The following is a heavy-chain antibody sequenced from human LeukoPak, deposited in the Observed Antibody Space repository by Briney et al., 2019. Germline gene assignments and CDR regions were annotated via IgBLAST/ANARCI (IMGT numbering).Heavy chain of an antibody. CDR1: GYTFTSYA. CDR3: ARGAGFAEPLPEY. Sequence: ASVKVSCKASGYTFTSYAIQWVRQAPGQRLEWMGWINAGHGSTKYSQKFQGRVTITRDTSASTAYMELSSLRSEDSAVYYCARGAGFAEPLPEYWGQGTLLTVSS. D-gene: IGHD1-14*01. J-gene: IGHJ4*02. V-gene: IGHV1-3*01. CDR2: INAGHGST.